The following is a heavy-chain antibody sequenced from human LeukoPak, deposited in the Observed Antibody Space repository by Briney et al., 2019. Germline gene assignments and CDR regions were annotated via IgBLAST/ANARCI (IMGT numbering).Heavy chain of an antibody. Sequence: SETLSLTCTVSGGSISSYYWSWIRQPPGKGLEWIGYIYYSGSTNYNPSLKSRVTISVDTSKNQFSLKLSSVTAADTAVYYCARGGSGWSTSGAGFAPGGQETLDPVPS. D-gene: IGHD6-13*01. V-gene: IGHV4-59*01. J-gene: IGHJ5*02. CDR1: GGSISSYY. CDR2: IYYSGST. CDR3: ARGGSGWSTSGAGFAP.